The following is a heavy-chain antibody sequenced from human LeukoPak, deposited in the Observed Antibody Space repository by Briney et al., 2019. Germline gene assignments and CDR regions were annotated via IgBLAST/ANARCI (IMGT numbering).Heavy chain of an antibody. CDR2: ISNSGDSK. J-gene: IGHJ4*02. CDR1: GFSFSVYY. V-gene: IGHV3-11*04. Sequence: GGSLRLSCAASGFSFSVYYMSWIRQAPGKGLEWVSYISNSGDSKYYADSVKGRFTISRDNGKNSLFLQMNSLRADDTAVYYCARVDWNADYCGQGTLVTVSS. CDR3: ARVDWNADY. D-gene: IGHD1-1*01.